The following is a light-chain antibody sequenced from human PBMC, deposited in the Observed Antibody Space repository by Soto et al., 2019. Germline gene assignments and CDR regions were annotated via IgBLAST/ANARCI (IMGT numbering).Light chain of an antibody. CDR3: QQRSNWPLT. Sequence: EIVLTQSPATLCLSPGERGTLSCGASQALSISYLAWYQQKPGLAPRLLIYDASNRATGIPARFSGSGSGTDFTLTISSLEPEDFAVYYCQQRSNWPLTFGGGTKVDI. CDR2: DAS. CDR1: QALSISY. J-gene: IGKJ4*01. V-gene: IGKV3D-11*01.